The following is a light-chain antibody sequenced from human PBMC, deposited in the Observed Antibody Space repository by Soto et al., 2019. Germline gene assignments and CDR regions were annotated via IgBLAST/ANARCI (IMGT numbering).Light chain of an antibody. CDR1: QSVSSN. Sequence: EIVMTQSPATLSVSPGERATLSCRASQSVSSNLAWYQHQPGQAPRVLIYGASTRATGFPARFSGSGSETEFTLTISSLQSEDFAVHYCQQYNNWPLTFGGGTKVDIK. J-gene: IGKJ4*01. V-gene: IGKV3-15*01. CDR2: GAS. CDR3: QQYNNWPLT.